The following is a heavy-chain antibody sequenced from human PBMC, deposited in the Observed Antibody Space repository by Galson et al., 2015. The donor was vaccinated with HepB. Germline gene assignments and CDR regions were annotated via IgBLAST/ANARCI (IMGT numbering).Heavy chain of an antibody. CDR1: GYSFSNDW. V-gene: IGHV5-51*01. CDR2: IYPDDSDT. Sequence: QSGAEVKKPGESLKISCKASGYSFSNDWIGWVRQTPGKGLEWMGIIYPDDSDTRYSPSFQGQVTISADKSILTAYLQWSSLKASDTAMYYCATMRTLDGGAPLFDCWGQGTLVTVSA. D-gene: IGHD2-15*01. J-gene: IGHJ4*02. CDR3: ATMRTLDGGAPLFDC.